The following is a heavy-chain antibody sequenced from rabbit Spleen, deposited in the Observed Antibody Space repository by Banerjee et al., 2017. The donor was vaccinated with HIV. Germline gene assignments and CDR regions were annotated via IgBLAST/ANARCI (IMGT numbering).Heavy chain of an antibody. Sequence: QEQLEESGGLVTLGGSLKLSCKASGIDFSSYGISWVRQAPGKGLEWISCIAGSSSDFTYSATWAKGRFTCSKTSSTTVTLQMTSLTVADTATYFCARDTGSSFSSYGMDLWGQGTLVTVS. D-gene: IGHD8-1*01. CDR1: GIDFSSYG. J-gene: IGHJ6*01. V-gene: IGHV1S45*01. CDR3: ARDTGSSFSSYGMDL. CDR2: IAGSSSDFT.